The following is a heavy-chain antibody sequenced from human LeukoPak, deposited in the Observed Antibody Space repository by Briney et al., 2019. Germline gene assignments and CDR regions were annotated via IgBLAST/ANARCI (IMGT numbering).Heavy chain of an antibody. CDR1: GFTFSSYG. J-gene: IGHJ4*02. Sequence: GGSLRLSCAASGFTFSSYGMHWVRQAPGKGLEWVAVISYDGSNKYYADSVKGRFTISRDNSKNTLYLQMNSLRAEDTAVYYCAKEFSGSYYEGEFDYWGQGTLVTVSS. D-gene: IGHD1-26*01. CDR3: AKEFSGSYYEGEFDY. CDR2: ISYDGSNK. V-gene: IGHV3-30*18.